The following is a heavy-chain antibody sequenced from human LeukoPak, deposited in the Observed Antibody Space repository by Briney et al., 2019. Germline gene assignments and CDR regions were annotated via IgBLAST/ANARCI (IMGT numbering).Heavy chain of an antibody. CDR2: IDPSGGST. Sequence: ASVKVSCKASGYTFTDYYMHWVRQAPGQGLEWMGIIDPSGGSTSYAQKFQGGVTMTRDATTSTVYLELSSLRSEDTAVYYCARDFGEMPNYWGQGTLVTVSS. CDR1: GYTFTDYY. V-gene: IGHV1-46*01. J-gene: IGHJ4*02. D-gene: IGHD5-24*01. CDR3: ARDFGEMPNY.